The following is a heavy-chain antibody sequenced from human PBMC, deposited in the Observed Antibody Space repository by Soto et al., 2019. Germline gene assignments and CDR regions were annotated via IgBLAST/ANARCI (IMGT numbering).Heavy chain of an antibody. CDR1: GFTFGTYG. D-gene: IGHD2-15*01. V-gene: IGHV1-18*01. CDR3: VLGHCSGGTCYSGYYGMDV. CDR2: ISPYNDNT. J-gene: IGHJ6*02. Sequence: SVKVSCKASGFTFGTYGLTWVRQAPVQGLEWLGWISPYNDNTDYSQKVQGRVTMTTETSTNTAYMELRSLRSDDTAVYYCVLGHCSGGTCYSGYYGMDVWGQGTTVTVSS.